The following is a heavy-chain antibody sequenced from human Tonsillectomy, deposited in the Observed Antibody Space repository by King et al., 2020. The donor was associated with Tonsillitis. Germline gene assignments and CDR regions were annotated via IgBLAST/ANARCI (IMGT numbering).Heavy chain of an antibody. Sequence: VQLVESGAEVKKPGESLKISCKGSGYIFSTYWIGWVRQMPGKGLEWMGIIYPGDSETRYSPSFQGQVTISADKSISTAYLQWSSLKASDTAMYYCARPSDVDTAVVEVSDSWSQGTLVTVSS. D-gene: IGHD5-18*01. V-gene: IGHV5-51*03. J-gene: IGHJ4*02. CDR2: IYPGDSET. CDR3: ARPSDVDTAVVEVSDS. CDR1: GYIFSTYW.